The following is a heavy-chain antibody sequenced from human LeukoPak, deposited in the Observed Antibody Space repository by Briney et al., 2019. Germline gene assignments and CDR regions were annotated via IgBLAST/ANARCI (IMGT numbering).Heavy chain of an antibody. Sequence: HPGGSLRLSCAASGFTFSSYWMSWVRQAPGKGLEWVANIKQDGSEKYYVDSVKGRFTISRDNAKNSLYLQMNSLRAEDTAVYYCARDKAVEMATIPDYWGQGTLVTVSS. CDR2: IKQDGSEK. D-gene: IGHD5-24*01. CDR3: ARDKAVEMATIPDY. CDR1: GFTFSSYW. V-gene: IGHV3-7*01. J-gene: IGHJ4*02.